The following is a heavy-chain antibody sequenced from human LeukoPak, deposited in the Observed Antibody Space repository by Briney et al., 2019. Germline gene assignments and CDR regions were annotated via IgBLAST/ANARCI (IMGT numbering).Heavy chain of an antibody. D-gene: IGHD2-8*02. Sequence: KPGGSLRLSCAGSGFALKSCLTWVRQAPGKGLEWVSSISSTSAYIHYADSVKGRFTISRDNVDNVVYLEMNSLGAEDTATYYCARVAVSGPTGWFDSWGQGTLVIVSS. CDR3: ARVAVSGPTGWFDS. CDR1: GFALKSC. J-gene: IGHJ5*01. CDR2: ISSTSAYI. V-gene: IGHV3-21*01.